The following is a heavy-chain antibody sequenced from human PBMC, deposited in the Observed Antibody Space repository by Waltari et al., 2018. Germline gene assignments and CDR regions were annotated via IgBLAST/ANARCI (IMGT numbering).Heavy chain of an antibody. V-gene: IGHV4-4*02. CDR2: IHGTGKT. Sequence: LQLQQSGPGLVKPSESLFLSCAVSGDSVSNNYWWSWVRQPPGKGLEWIGQIHGTGKTNYIPSLESRVTLSMDTSNNQFSLRVTSPTAADTAVYFCARDRGRGLYLDSWGQGTLVTVS. CDR3: ARDRGRGLYLDS. D-gene: IGHD1-26*01. CDR1: GDSVSNNYW. J-gene: IGHJ4*02.